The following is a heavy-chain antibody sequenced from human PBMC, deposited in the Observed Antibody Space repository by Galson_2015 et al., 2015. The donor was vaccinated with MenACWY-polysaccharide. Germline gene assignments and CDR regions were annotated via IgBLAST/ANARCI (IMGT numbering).Heavy chain of an antibody. V-gene: IGHV4-39*07. CDR3: RGYTSGFGVDY. Sequence: RPPQGQGLEWIGSIYYSGSTYYNPSLKSRVTISLDTSKNQFSLKLSSVTAADTAVYYCRGYTSGFGVDYWGQGTLVTVSS. CDR2: IYYSGST. J-gene: IGHJ4*02. D-gene: IGHD5-18*01.